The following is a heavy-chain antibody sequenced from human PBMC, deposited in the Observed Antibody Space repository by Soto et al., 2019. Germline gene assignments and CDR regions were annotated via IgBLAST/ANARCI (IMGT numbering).Heavy chain of an antibody. CDR2: INPNSGGT. J-gene: IGHJ6*02. V-gene: IGHV1-2*02. Sequence: ASVKTSSKASWYTWTSHHMDRVQKAPGPGLEWMGWINPNSGGTNYAQKFQGRVTMTRDTSISTAYMELSRLRSDDTAVYYCAREGGGSSLRYYYYGMDVWGQGTTVTVSS. CDR3: AREGGGSSLRYYYYGMDV. CDR1: WYTWTSHH. D-gene: IGHD2-15*01.